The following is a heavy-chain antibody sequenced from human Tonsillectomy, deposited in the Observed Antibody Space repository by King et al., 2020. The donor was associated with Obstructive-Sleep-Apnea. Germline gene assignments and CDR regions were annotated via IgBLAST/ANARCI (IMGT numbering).Heavy chain of an antibody. Sequence: VQLQESGPGLVKPSETLSLTCTVSGGSISSYYWSWIRQPPGKGLEWIGYIYYSGSTNYNPSLERRVTISVDTSKNQFSLNLSSVTAADTAVYYFARGGYDYVWGSYRPSPFDYWGQGTLVTVSS. J-gene: IGHJ4*02. V-gene: IGHV4-59*01. CDR3: ARGGYDYVWGSYRPSPFDY. CDR1: GGSISSYY. CDR2: IYYSGST. D-gene: IGHD3-16*02.